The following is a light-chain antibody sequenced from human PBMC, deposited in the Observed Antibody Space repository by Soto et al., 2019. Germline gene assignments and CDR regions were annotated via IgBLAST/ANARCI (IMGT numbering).Light chain of an antibody. J-gene: IGKJ3*01. CDR3: QRYYSYPRG. CDR1: QGISSY. Sequence: AIRMTQSPSSLSASTGDRVTITCRASQGISSYLAWYQQKPGKAPKLLIYAASTLQSGVPSRFSGSGTGTDFTLTISCLQSEDFATYYCQRYYSYPRGFGPGNKVDIK. CDR2: AAS. V-gene: IGKV1-8*01.